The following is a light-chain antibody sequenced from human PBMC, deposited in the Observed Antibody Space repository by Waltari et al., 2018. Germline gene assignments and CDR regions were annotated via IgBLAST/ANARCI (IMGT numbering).Light chain of an antibody. J-gene: IGLJ2*01. CDR3: CSYAGSSTFV. CDR2: EVS. CDR1: SSHLGSSNL. Sequence: QSALTQPASVSGSPGQSTTISCTRTSSHLGSSNLVSWYHQHPGKAPKLMIYEVSKRPSGFSNRFSGSKSGNTASLTISGLQAEDEADYYCCSYAGSSTFVFGGGTKLTVL. V-gene: IGLV2-23*02.